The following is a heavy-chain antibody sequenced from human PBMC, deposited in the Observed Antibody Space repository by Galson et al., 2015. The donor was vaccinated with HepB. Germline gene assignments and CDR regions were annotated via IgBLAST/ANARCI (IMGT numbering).Heavy chain of an antibody. CDR1: GFTFSSYA. CDR3: ARSPGVAVAPFDY. J-gene: IGHJ4*02. D-gene: IGHD6-19*01. Sequence: SLRLSCAASGFTFSSYAMHWVRQAPGKGLEWVAVISYDGSNKYYADSVKGRFTISRDNSKNTLYLQMNSRRAEDTAVYYCARSPGVAVAPFDYWGQGTLVTVSS. V-gene: IGHV3-30*04. CDR2: ISYDGSNK.